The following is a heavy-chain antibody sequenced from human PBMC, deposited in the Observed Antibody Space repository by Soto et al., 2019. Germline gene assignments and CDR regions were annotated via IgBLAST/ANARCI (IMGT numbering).Heavy chain of an antibody. CDR3: ARAALPLGHFEY. CDR1: GGSISSSSYY. J-gene: IGHJ4*02. CDR2: IYYSGST. Sequence: SETLSLTCTVSGGSISSSSYYWGWIRQPPGKGLEWIGSIYYSGSTYYNPSLKSRVTISVDTSKNQFSLKLSSVTAADTAVYYCARAALPLGHFEYWGQGTLVTVSS. D-gene: IGHD3-16*01. V-gene: IGHV4-39*01.